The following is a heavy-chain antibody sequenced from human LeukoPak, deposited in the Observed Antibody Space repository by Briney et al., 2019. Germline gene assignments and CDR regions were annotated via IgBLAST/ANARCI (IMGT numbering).Heavy chain of an antibody. Sequence: GGSLRLSCAASGFTFDDYAMHWVRQAPGKGLEWVSGISWNSGSIGYADSVKGRFTISRDNAKNSLYLQMNSLRAEDTALYYCAKDVAGQWLVLFDYWGQGTLVTVSS. V-gene: IGHV3-9*01. CDR2: ISWNSGSI. CDR3: AKDVAGQWLVLFDY. J-gene: IGHJ4*02. CDR1: GFTFDDYA. D-gene: IGHD6-19*01.